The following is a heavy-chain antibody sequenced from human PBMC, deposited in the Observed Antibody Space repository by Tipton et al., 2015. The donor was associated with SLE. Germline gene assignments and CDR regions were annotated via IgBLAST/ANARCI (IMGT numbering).Heavy chain of an antibody. CDR3: ARASFFDERSSGMGWLDP. CDR2: IFQNGNT. J-gene: IGHJ5*02. Sequence: TLSLTCDVSGGSVIGKNWWSWLRQRPGKGPEWIAEIFQNGNTNYNPSLRSRVTISMDKSRNQISLRLTSVTAADTAVYYCARASFFDERSSGMGWLDPWGPGALVTVSS. CDR1: GGSVIGKNW. V-gene: IGHV4/OR15-8*02. D-gene: IGHD1-1*01.